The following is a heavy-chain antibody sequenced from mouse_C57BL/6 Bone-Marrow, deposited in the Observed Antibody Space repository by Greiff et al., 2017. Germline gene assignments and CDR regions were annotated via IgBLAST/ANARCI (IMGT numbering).Heavy chain of an antibody. V-gene: IGHV5-9*01. J-gene: IGHJ4*01. CDR3: ARQPLYYAMDY. CDR1: GFTFSSYS. Sequence: EVQLVESGGGLVKPGGSLKLSCAASGFTFSSYSMSWVRQTPEKRLEWVATISGGGGNTYYPDSVKGRFTITRDNAKNTLYLQMSSLRSEDTAWYYCARQPLYYAMDYWGQGTSVTVSS. CDR2: ISGGGGNT.